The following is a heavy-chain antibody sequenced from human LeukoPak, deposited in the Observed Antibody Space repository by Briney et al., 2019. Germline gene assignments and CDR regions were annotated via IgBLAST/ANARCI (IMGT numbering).Heavy chain of an antibody. Sequence: GGSLRLSSAASGFTFSSYGMHWVRQAPGKGLEWVAVISYDGSNKYYAGSVKGRFTISRGNSKNTLYLQMNSLRAEDTAVYYCAKDGGYCSGGSCYTFDYMDVWGKGTTVTVSS. V-gene: IGHV3-30*18. CDR1: GFTFSSYG. CDR3: AKDGGYCSGGSCYTFDYMDV. CDR2: ISYDGSNK. J-gene: IGHJ6*03. D-gene: IGHD2-15*01.